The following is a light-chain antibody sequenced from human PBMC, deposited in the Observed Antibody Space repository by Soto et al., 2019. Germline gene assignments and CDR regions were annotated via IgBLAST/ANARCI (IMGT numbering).Light chain of an antibody. CDR3: QQYGSSPPT. CDR2: GAS. CDR1: QSVSSSY. Sequence: EIVLTQSPGTLSLSRGERATLSCRASQSVSSSYLAWYQEKPGQAPRLLIYGASSRATGIPDRFSGSGSGTDFTLTISRLEPEAFAVYYCQQYGSSPPTFGQGTKVEIK. V-gene: IGKV3-20*01. J-gene: IGKJ1*01.